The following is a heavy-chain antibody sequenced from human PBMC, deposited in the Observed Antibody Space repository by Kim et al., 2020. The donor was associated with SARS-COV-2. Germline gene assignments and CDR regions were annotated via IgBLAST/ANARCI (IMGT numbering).Heavy chain of an antibody. D-gene: IGHD3-10*01. J-gene: IGHJ4*01. CDR2: INPNSGGT. CDR1: GYTFTGYY. V-gene: IGHV1-2*04. Sequence: ASVKVSCKASGYTFTGYYMHWVRQAPGQGLEWMGWINPNSGGTNYAQKFQGWVTMTRDTSISTAYMELSRLRSDDTAVYYCARVQEDSYYYGSGSYYLAFDYWGHGTLVTVSS. CDR3: ARVQEDSYYYGSGSYYLAFDY.